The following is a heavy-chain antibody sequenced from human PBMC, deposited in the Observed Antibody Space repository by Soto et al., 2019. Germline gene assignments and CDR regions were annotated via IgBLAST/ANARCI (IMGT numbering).Heavy chain of an antibody. D-gene: IGHD6-13*01. CDR3: ARAHDPGYSSSWYLADYYYYYYMDV. Sequence: GGSLRLSCAASGFTFSSYWMSWVRQAPGKGLEWVANIKQDGSEKYYVDSVKGRFTISRDNAKNSLYLQMNSLRAEDTAVYYCARAHDPGYSSSWYLADYYYYYYMDVWGKGTTVTVSS. J-gene: IGHJ6*03. CDR1: GFTFSSYW. V-gene: IGHV3-7*01. CDR2: IKQDGSEK.